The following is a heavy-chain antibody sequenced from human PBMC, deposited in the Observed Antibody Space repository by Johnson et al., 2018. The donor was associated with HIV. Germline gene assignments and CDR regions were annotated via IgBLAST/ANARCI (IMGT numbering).Heavy chain of an antibody. Sequence: VQLVESGGGLVQPGGSLRLSCAASGFTFSNAWMSWVRQAPGKGLEWVGRIKSKTDGGTKDYAAPVKGRFTISRDDSKNTLYLQMNSLKTEDTAVYYCARDYYDSSGYHHAFDIWGQGTMVTVSS. CDR3: ARDYYDSSGYHHAFDI. CDR2: IKSKTDGGTK. V-gene: IGHV3-15*01. CDR1: GFTFSNAW. D-gene: IGHD3-22*01. J-gene: IGHJ3*02.